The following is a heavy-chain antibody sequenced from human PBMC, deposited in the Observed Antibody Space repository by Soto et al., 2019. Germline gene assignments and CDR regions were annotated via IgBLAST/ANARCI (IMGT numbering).Heavy chain of an antibody. V-gene: IGHV3-15*01. CDR3: VTDRLV. CDR2: IKSKTDGGTT. Sequence: EVQLVESGGGLVKPGGSLRLSCAASGFTFTNAWMXWVRQAPGKGLESIGRIKSKTDGGTTDYTAPVKGRFIISRDDSKNTLFLQMSSLQIEDTAVYYCVTDRLVWGQGTLVTVFS. CDR1: GFTFTNAW. D-gene: IGHD2-2*01. J-gene: IGHJ4*02.